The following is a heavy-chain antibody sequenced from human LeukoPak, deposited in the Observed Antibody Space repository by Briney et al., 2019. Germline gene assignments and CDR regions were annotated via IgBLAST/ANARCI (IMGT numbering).Heavy chain of an antibody. Sequence: SVKVSCKASGGTLSSYAISWVRQAPGQGLEWMGRIIPIFGTANYAQKFQGRVTITADKSTSTAYMELSSLRSEDTAVYYCARDQRYYGSGSYYNDYWGQGTLVTVSS. CDR3: ARDQRYYGSGSYYNDY. CDR1: GGTLSSYA. CDR2: IIPIFGTA. D-gene: IGHD3-10*01. J-gene: IGHJ4*02. V-gene: IGHV1-69*06.